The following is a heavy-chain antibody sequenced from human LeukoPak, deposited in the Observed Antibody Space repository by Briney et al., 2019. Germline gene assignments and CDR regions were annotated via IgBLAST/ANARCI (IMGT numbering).Heavy chain of an antibody. V-gene: IGHV3-23*01. CDR3: AKGAGYSGHDLSSYFDY. CDR1: GFTFSNHA. CDR2: ISGSAGSA. Sequence: GGSLRLSCAASGFTFSNHAMSWVRQAPGKGLEWVSAISGSAGSAYYADPVKGRFTISRDNSKKTLYLQMNSLRAEDTAVYYCAKGAGYSGHDLSSYFDYWGQGALVTVSS. J-gene: IGHJ4*02. D-gene: IGHD5-12*01.